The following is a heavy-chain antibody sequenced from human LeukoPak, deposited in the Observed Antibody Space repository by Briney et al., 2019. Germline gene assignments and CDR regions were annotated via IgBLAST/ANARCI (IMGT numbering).Heavy chain of an antibody. CDR1: GGSISSGDYS. CDR3: ARDYYGLDV. V-gene: IGHV4-30-2*01. CDR2: IYHSGST. J-gene: IGHJ6*02. Sequence: SETLSLTCAVSGGSISSGDYSWSWIRQPPGKGLEWIGYIYHSGSTYHNPSLKSRVTISVDRSKNQFSLKLSSVTAADTAVYYCARDYYGLDVWGQGTTVTVSS.